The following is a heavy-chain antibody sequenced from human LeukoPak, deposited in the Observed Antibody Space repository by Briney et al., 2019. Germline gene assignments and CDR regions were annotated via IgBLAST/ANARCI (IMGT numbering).Heavy chain of an antibody. Sequence: GSLRLSCAASGFTFSSYGMHWVRQAPGKGLEWVAFIRFDGSNKYYADSVKGRFTISRDNSKNTLYLQMGSLRAEDMAVYYCARYHPSQYEYGDLGGNYFDYWGQGTLVNVSS. D-gene: IGHD4-17*01. V-gene: IGHV3-30*02. J-gene: IGHJ4*02. CDR3: ARYHPSQYEYGDLGGNYFDY. CDR1: GFTFSSYG. CDR2: IRFDGSNK.